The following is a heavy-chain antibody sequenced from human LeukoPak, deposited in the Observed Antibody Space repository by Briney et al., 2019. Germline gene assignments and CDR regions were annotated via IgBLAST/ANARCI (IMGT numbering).Heavy chain of an antibody. CDR3: ARDPYSGNYGNYYYYYMDV. J-gene: IGHJ6*03. CDR1: GFTFSSYS. D-gene: IGHD1-26*01. V-gene: IGHV3-21*01. Sequence: PGGSLRLSCAASGFTFSSYSMNWVRQAPGKGLEWVSSISSSSSDIYYADSVKGRFTISRDNGKNSLYLQMNSLGPEDTAVYYCARDPYSGNYGNYYYYYMDVWGKGTTVTISS. CDR2: ISSSSSDI.